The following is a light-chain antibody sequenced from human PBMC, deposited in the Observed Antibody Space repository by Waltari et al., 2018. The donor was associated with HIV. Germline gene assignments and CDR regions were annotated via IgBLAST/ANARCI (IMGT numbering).Light chain of an antibody. Sequence: DIQLTQSPSSLSASVGDRVTITCRASQNIKNWLALYQHKPGETPKLLIYRASTFESGVPSRFSGSGSGTEFSLTISSLQPEDFAIYYFQQYKSYPVTFGRGT. CDR2: RAS. CDR3: QQYKSYPVT. V-gene: IGKV1-5*03. CDR1: QNIKNW. J-gene: IGKJ2*01.